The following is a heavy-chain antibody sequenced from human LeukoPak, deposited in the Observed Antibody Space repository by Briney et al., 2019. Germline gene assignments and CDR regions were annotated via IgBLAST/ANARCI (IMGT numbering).Heavy chain of an antibody. V-gene: IGHV3-21*01. D-gene: IGHD7-27*01. Sequence: AGGSLRLSCAASGFTFSSYSMNWVRQAPGKGLEWVSSISSSSANIYYADSVKGRFTISRDNAKNLLHLQMNSLRGEDTAVYYCVRYAPNWGGEGEGFYYYYYMDVWGKGTTVTVSS. CDR2: ISSSSANI. CDR1: GFTFSSYS. J-gene: IGHJ6*03. CDR3: VRYAPNWGGEGEGFYYYYYMDV.